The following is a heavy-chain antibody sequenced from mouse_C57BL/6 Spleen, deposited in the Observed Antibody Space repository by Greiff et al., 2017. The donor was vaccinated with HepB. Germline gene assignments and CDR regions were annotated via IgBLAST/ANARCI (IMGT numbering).Heavy chain of an antibody. D-gene: IGHD1-1*01. V-gene: IGHV2-2*01. CDR2: IWSGGST. Sequence: QLQQSGPGLVQPSQSLSITCTVSGFSLTSYGVHWVRQSPGKGLEWLGVIWSGGSTDYNAAFISRLSISKDNSKSQVFFKMNSLQADDTAIYYCAGYYGSSSPWFAYWGQGTLVTVSA. J-gene: IGHJ3*01. CDR3: AGYYGSSSPWFAY. CDR1: GFSLTSYG.